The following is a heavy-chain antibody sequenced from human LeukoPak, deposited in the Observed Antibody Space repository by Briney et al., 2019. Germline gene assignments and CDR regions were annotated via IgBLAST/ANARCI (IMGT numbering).Heavy chain of an antibody. J-gene: IGHJ5*02. CDR3: ARLADYYDSSGSHNWFDP. D-gene: IGHD3-22*01. CDR1: GGSISSYY. Sequence: SETLSLTCTVSGGSISSYYWSWIRQPPGKGLEWIGYIYYSGSTNYNPSLKSRVTISVDTSKNQFSLKLSSVTAADTAVYYCARLADYYDSSGSHNWFDPWGQGTLVTVSS. CDR2: IYYSGST. V-gene: IGHV4-59*08.